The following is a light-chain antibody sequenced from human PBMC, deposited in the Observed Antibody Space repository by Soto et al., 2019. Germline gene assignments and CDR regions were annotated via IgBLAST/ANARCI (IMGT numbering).Light chain of an antibody. J-gene: IGKJ1*01. CDR3: QQYYSTPQT. CDR1: QSVLYSSNNKNY. Sequence: DIVMTQSPDSLAVSLGERATINCKSSQSVLYSSNNKNYLAWYQQKPRQPPKLLIYWASTRESGVPDPFSGSGSGTDFTLTIGSLQAEDVAVYYCQQYYSTPQTFGQGTKVEIK. CDR2: WAS. V-gene: IGKV4-1*01.